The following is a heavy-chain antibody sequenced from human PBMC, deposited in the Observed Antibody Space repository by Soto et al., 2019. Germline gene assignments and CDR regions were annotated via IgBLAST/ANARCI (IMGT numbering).Heavy chain of an antibody. V-gene: IGHV4-59*01. CDR2: IYYSGST. CDR3: ASSVDSGYNLFDL. Sequence: SETLSLTCTVSGGSISSYYWSWIRQPPGKGLEWIGNIYYSGSTNYNPSLKSRVTISVDTSKNQFSLKLSSVTAADTAVYYCASSVDSGYNLFDLWGQGTLVTVSS. CDR1: GGSISSYY. J-gene: IGHJ5*02. D-gene: IGHD5-12*01.